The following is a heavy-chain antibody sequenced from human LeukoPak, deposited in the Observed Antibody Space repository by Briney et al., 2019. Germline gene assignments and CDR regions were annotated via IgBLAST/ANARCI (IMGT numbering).Heavy chain of an antibody. V-gene: IGHV1-69*05. CDR3: ARSDTAMVDAFDI. Sequence: SVKVSCKASGGTFSSYAISWVRQAPGQGLEWMGGIIPIFGTANYAQKFQGRVTITTDKSTSTAYMELSSLRSEDTAVYYCARSDTAMVDAFDIWGQGTMVTVSS. J-gene: IGHJ3*02. D-gene: IGHD5-18*01. CDR1: GGTFSSYA. CDR2: IIPIFGTA.